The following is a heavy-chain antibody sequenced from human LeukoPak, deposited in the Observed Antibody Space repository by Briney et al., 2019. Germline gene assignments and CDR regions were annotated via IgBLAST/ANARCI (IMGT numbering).Heavy chain of an antibody. CDR2: INPNSGGT. D-gene: IGHD4-17*01. J-gene: IGHJ4*02. Sequence: ASVKVSCKASGYTFTGYYMHWVRQAPGQGLEWMGWINPNSGGTNYAQKFQGRVTMTRDTSISTAYMELSRLRSDDTAVYYCARVGIATVVKTVGDYWGQGTLVTVSS. CDR1: GYTFTGYY. CDR3: ARVGIATVVKTVGDY. V-gene: IGHV1-2*02.